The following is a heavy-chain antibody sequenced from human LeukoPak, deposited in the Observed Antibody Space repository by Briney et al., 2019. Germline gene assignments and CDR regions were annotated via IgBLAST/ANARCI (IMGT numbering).Heavy chain of an antibody. CDR3: TRERSYYDSSGYYRQFDY. V-gene: IGHV4-4*07. J-gene: IGHJ4*02. Sequence: SETLSLTCTVSGGSISSYYWSWIRQPAGKGLEWIGRIYTSGSTNYNPSLKSRVTMSVDTSKNQFSLKLSSVTAADTAVYYCTRERSYYDSSGYYRQFDYWGQGTLVTVSS. CDR1: GGSISSYY. D-gene: IGHD3-22*01. CDR2: IYTSGST.